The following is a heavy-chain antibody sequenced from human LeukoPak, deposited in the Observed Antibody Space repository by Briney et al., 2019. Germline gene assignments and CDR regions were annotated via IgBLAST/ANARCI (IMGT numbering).Heavy chain of an antibody. J-gene: IGHJ6*02. CDR2: INPNSGGT. D-gene: IGHD2-21*02. CDR1: GYTFTGYY. Sequence: GASVKVSCKASGYTFTGYYMHWVRQAPGQGLELMGWINPNSGGTNYAQKFQGRVTMTRDTSISTAYMELSRLRSDDTAVYYCARLLFPDYYYYYGMDVWGQGTTVTVSS. V-gene: IGHV1-2*02. CDR3: ARLLFPDYYYYYGMDV.